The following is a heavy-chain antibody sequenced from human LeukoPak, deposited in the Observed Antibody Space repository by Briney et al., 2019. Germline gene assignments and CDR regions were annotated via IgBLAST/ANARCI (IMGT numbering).Heavy chain of an antibody. CDR3: ARAISTGSGGNFFDY. CDR1: GFTVSSNY. D-gene: IGHD3-9*01. J-gene: IGHJ4*02. CDR2: IYSGNST. Sequence: PGGSLRLSCAASGFTVSSNYMSWVRQAPGKGLEWVSLIYSGNSTYYADSVRGRFTISRDNSKNTLYLQMNSLRAEDTAVYYCARAISTGSGGNFFDYWGQGTLVTVSS. V-gene: IGHV3-66*01.